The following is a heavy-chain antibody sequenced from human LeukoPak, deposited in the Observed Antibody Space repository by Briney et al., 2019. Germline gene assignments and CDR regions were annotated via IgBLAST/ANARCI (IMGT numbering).Heavy chain of an antibody. CDR3: ARDLTMIRGGNNWFDP. CDR1: GGSISSYY. CDR2: IYTSGST. Sequence: SETLSLTRTVSGGSISSYYWSWIRQPAGKGLEWIGRIYTSGSTSYNPSLKSRVTMSVDTSKNQFSLKLSSVTAADTAVYYCARDLTMIRGGNNWFDPWGQGTLVTVSS. V-gene: IGHV4-4*07. D-gene: IGHD3-10*01. J-gene: IGHJ5*02.